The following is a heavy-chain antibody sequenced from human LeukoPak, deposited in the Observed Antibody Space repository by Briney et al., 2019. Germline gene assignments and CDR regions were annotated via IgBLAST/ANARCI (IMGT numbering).Heavy chain of an antibody. J-gene: IGHJ6*03. Sequence: PSETLSLTCTVSGGSISSGSYYWSWIRQPAGKGLEWIGRIYTSGSTNYNPSLKSRVTISVDTSKNQFSLKLSSVTAADTAVYYCARVLPTVTASYYYYYYMDVWGKGTTVTVSS. D-gene: IGHD4-17*01. CDR2: IYTSGST. CDR3: ARVLPTVTASYYYYYYMDV. V-gene: IGHV4-61*02. CDR1: GGSISSGSYY.